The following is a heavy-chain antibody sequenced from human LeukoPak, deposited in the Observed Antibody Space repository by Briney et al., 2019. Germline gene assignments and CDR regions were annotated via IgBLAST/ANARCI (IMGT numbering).Heavy chain of an antibody. Sequence: SVTVSCTASGGTFSSYAISWVRQAPGQGLEWMGGIIPIFGTANYAQKFQGRVTITADESTSTAYMELSSLRSEGTAVYYCARAMATAHLDAFDIWGQGTMVTVSS. D-gene: IGHD5-24*01. V-gene: IGHV1-69*13. J-gene: IGHJ3*02. CDR1: GGTFSSYA. CDR2: IIPIFGTA. CDR3: ARAMATAHLDAFDI.